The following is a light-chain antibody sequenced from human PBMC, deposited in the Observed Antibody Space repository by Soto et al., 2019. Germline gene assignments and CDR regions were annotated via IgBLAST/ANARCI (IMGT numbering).Light chain of an antibody. J-gene: IGKJ4*01. CDR3: QQYGNSPKLT. CDR1: QSVSSSY. Sequence: EIVLTQSPGTLSLSPGERATLSCRASQSVSSSYFAWYQQKPGPATRLLIYGASSRATDIPDRFSGSGSGTDFSLTISRLEPEDFAVYYCQQYGNSPKLTFGGGTKVEIK. CDR2: GAS. V-gene: IGKV3-20*01.